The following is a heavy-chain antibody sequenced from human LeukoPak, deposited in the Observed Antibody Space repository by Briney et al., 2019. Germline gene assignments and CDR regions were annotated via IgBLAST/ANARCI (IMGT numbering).Heavy chain of an antibody. D-gene: IGHD5-18*01. J-gene: IGHJ5*02. Sequence: PSETLSLTCTVSGGSISSYYWSWIRQPAGKGLEWIGRIYTSGSTTYNPSLKSRVTISIDTSKNQFSLKLSSVTAADTAVYYCARDGQYSYGYRWFDPWGQGTLVTVSS. CDR1: GGSISSYY. CDR3: ARDGQYSYGYRWFDP. CDR2: IYTSGST. V-gene: IGHV4-4*07.